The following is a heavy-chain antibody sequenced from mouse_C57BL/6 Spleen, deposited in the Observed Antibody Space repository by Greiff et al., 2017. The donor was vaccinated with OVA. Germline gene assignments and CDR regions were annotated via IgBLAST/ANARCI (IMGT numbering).Heavy chain of an antibody. CDR2: ISYDGSN. V-gene: IGHV3-6*01. CDR3: ARAIYYGTPRAMDY. J-gene: IGHJ4*01. CDR1: GYSITSGYY. Sequence: EVKLVESGPGLVKPSQSLSLTCSVTGYSITSGYYWNWIRQFPGNKLEWMGYISYDGSNNYNPSLKNRISITRDTSKNQFFLKLNSVTTEDTATYYCARAIYYGTPRAMDYWGQGTSVTVSS. D-gene: IGHD2-1*01.